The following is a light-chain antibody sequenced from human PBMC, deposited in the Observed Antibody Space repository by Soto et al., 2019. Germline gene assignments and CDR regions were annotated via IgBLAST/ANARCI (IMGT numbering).Light chain of an antibody. V-gene: IGLV2-11*01. CDR3: CSYAGSVTHVV. CDR2: DVN. CDR1: SSDIGGYNC. Sequence: QSALTQPRSVSGSAGQSVTISCTGTSSDIGGYNCVSWFQQYPGKAPKLMIYDVNKRPSGIPDRFSGSKSDNTASLTISGLQAEDEADYYCCSYAGSVTHVVFGGGTKVTVL. J-gene: IGLJ2*01.